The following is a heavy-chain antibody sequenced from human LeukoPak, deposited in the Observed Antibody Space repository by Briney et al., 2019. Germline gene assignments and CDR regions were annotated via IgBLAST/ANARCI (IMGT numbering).Heavy chain of an antibody. CDR2: ISAYNGNT. V-gene: IGHV1-18*04. D-gene: IGHD3-10*01. Sequence: ASVKVSCKASGYTFTSYGISWVRQAPGQGLEWMGWISAYNGNTNYAQKLQGRVTMTTDTSTSTAYMELRSLRSDDTAVYYCARDFVSGLSITMVRGVIYDYWGQGTLVTVSS. CDR1: GYTFTSYG. CDR3: ARDFVSGLSITMVRGVIYDY. J-gene: IGHJ4*02.